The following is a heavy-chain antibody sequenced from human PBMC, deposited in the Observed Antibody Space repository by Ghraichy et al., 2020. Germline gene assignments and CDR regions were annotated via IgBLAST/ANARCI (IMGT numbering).Heavy chain of an antibody. V-gene: IGHV3-48*02. CDR2: VTSSSRTK. J-gene: IGHJ4*02. CDR1: GFTFSTYS. CDR3: ARAGSQNYYDTSLHHGDY. D-gene: IGHD3-22*01. Sequence: GGSLRLSCVGSGFTFSTYSMNWVRQAPGKGLEWVSYVTSSSRTKSYADSVKGRFTISRDNAKNSLYLQMNSLRDGDTAVYYCARAGSQNYYDTSLHHGDYWGQGTQVTVSS.